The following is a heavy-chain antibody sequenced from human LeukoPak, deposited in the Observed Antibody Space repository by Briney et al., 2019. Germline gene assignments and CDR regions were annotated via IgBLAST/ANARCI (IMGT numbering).Heavy chain of an antibody. D-gene: IGHD3-22*01. Sequence: PGGSLRLSCAASGFTFNSYGLYWVRQAPGKGLEWVAFIRFDGSNNYYADSVKGRFTISRDNSKNTLYLQMNSLRAEDTAVYFCAKDADYDRSGYIDYWGQGTLVTVSS. J-gene: IGHJ4*02. V-gene: IGHV3-30*02. CDR2: IRFDGSNN. CDR3: AKDADYDRSGYIDY. CDR1: GFTFNSYG.